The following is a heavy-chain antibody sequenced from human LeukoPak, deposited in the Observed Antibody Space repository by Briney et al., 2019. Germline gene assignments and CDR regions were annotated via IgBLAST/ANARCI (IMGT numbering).Heavy chain of an antibody. CDR2: IRNDGSNK. V-gene: IGHV3-30*02. Sequence: GGSLRLSCAASGFTFSGYGMHWVRQAPGKGLEWVAFIRNDGSNKFYADSVKGRFTISRDNSKNTLYLQMNSLRTEDTAVYYCAKGSRDTSGWYRDYWGQGTLVTVSS. CDR3: AKGSRDTSGWYRDY. J-gene: IGHJ4*02. CDR1: GFTFSGYG. D-gene: IGHD6-19*01.